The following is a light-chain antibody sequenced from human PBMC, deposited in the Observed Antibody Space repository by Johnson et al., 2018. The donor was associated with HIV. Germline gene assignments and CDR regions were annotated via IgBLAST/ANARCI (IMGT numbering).Light chain of an antibody. CDR3: VTWHTGLRVGF. J-gene: IGLJ1*01. V-gene: IGLV1-51*02. CDR1: SYNIGNSY. CDR2: KND. Sequence: QSVLTQPPSVSAAPGQKVTISCSGSSYNIGNSYVSWYQQLPGTAPKLLIYKNDQRPSGISDRFSGSKSATSATLGITGLQTGDEADYYCVTWHTGLRVGFFGTGTKVTVL.